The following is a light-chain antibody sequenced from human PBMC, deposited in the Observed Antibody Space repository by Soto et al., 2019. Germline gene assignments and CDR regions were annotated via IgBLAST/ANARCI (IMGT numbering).Light chain of an antibody. CDR2: DVS. J-gene: IGLJ1*01. Sequence: QSPLTQPPSASGFPGQSVTISCTGTSSVVGGYNYVSWYQQHPGKAPKLMIYDVSKRPSGVPDRFSGSKSGNTASLTVSGLQAEDEADYYCSSYAGSNNFVFGTGTKV. CDR1: SSVVGGYNY. V-gene: IGLV2-8*01. CDR3: SSYAGSNNFV.